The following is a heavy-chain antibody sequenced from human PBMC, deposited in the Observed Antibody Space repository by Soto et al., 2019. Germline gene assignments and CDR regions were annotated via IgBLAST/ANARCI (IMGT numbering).Heavy chain of an antibody. V-gene: IGHV3-23*01. D-gene: IGHD2-15*01. Sequence: SWGSLRLSCAASGFAFISYAMILFRHSALKGLEWVSAISGSGGSTYYADSVKGRFTISRDNSKNTLYLQMNSLRAEDTAVYYCAKDPIEVVTPRRWFDPWGQGTLVTVSS. J-gene: IGHJ5*02. CDR1: GFAFISYA. CDR2: ISGSGGST. CDR3: AKDPIEVVTPRRWFDP.